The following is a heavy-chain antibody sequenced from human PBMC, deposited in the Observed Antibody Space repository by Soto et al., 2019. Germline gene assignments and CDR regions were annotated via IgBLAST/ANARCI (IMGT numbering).Heavy chain of an antibody. CDR1: GFTFSSYW. J-gene: IGHJ4*02. Sequence: EVDLVESGGGLVQPGGSLRLSCAASGFTFSSYWMHWVRQAPGKGLVWVSRINSDGSSTSYADSVKGRFTISRDNAKNTLYLQMNSLRAEDTAVYYCVRTSLVVAAATREDYWGQGTLVTVSS. V-gene: IGHV3-74*01. D-gene: IGHD2-15*01. CDR2: INSDGSST. CDR3: VRTSLVVAAATREDY.